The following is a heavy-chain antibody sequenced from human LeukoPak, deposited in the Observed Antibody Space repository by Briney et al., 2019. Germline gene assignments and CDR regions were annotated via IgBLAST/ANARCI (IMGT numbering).Heavy chain of an antibody. D-gene: IGHD6-13*01. J-gene: IGHJ4*02. CDR1: GGSVTSSDYH. CDR3: ARLSTAHVAAAGTGFDC. CDR2: IYYSGST. Sequence: PSDTVPLTCTVSGGSVTSSDYHWGWIRQPPGKGLDWIGPIYYSGSTYYNPSLQSRVPVSVDTSNNHFSLKLNSVTAADTAVYYCARLSTAHVAAAGTGFDCWGQGTLVTVSS. V-gene: IGHV4-39*02.